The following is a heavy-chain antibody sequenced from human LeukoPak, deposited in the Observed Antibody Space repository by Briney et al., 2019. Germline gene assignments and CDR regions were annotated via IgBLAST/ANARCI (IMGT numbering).Heavy chain of an antibody. CDR2: IGQHGSE. CDR1: GFSLSYHY. Sequence: GGSLRLSCAASGFSLSYHYISWVRQAPGKGLEWVANIGQHGSEYVDSVKGRFTVSRDNARNSLYLQMDSLRAEDTAVYYCARGVLPGTIQWSLDYWGQGTLVTVSS. V-gene: IGHV3-7*01. D-gene: IGHD2-2*02. J-gene: IGHJ4*02. CDR3: ARGVLPGTIQWSLDY.